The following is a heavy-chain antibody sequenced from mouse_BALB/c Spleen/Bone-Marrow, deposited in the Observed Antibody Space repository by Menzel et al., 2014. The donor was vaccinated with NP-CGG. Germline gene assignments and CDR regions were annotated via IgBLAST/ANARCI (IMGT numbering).Heavy chain of an antibody. CDR1: GYTFTDYE. V-gene: IGHV1-15*01. CDR3: TRDGSSRWYFDV. CDR2: IDPETGGT. D-gene: IGHD1-1*01. J-gene: IGHJ1*01. Sequence: VQLQQSGAELVRPGASVTLSCKASGYTFTDYEMHWVKQAPVHGLEWIGAIDPETGGTAYNQKFKGKVTLTADKSSSTAYMELRSLTSEDSAVYYCTRDGSSRWYFDVWGAGTTVTVSS.